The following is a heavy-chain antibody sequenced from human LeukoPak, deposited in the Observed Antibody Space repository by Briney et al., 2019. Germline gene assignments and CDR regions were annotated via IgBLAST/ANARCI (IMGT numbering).Heavy chain of an antibody. J-gene: IGHJ4*02. CDR3: AKNPLIYCGGDCYFDY. D-gene: IGHD2-21*02. CDR1: GFTFSSYA. V-gene: IGHV3-23*01. CDR2: ISGSGGST. Sequence: GGSLRLSCAASGFTFSSYAMSWVRQAPGKRLEWVSAISGSGGSTYYADSVKGRFTISRDNSKNTLYLQMNSLRAEDTAVYYCAKNPLIYCGGDCYFDYWGQGTLVTVSS.